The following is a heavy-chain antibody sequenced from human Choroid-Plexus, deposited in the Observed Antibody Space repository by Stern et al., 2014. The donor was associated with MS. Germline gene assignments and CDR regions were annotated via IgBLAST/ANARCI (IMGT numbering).Heavy chain of an antibody. CDR1: GFTFSNFG. CDR3: AKDRQWSTYFFDY. V-gene: IGHV3-30*18. CDR2: ISYDGSDK. Sequence: HLVESGGGVAQPGRPLILSCAASGFTFSNFGMHWVRQAPGKGLEWGALISYDGSDKYYADSVKGRFTIFRDNSKNTLYMHMNSLRAEDTAVYYCAKDRQWSTYFFDYWGQGSLVTVSS. D-gene: IGHD2-15*01. J-gene: IGHJ4*02.